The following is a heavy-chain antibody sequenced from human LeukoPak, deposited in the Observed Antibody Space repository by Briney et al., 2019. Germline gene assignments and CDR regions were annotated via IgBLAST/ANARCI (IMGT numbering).Heavy chain of an antibody. V-gene: IGHV3-7*03. CDR3: ARDYTGYFP. Sequence: GGSLRLSCEASGFTFSSYWMSWVRKAPGQGREWVSNIKTDGSEKYYVDSVKGRFTISRDNAKNSLYLQMNSLRAEDTAVYYCARDYTGYFPWGQGTLVIVSS. CDR1: GFTFSSYW. D-gene: IGHD3-9*01. CDR2: IKTDGSEK. J-gene: IGHJ5*02.